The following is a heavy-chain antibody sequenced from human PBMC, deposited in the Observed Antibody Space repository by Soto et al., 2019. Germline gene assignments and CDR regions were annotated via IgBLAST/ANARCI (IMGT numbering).Heavy chain of an antibody. J-gene: IGHJ4*02. CDR2: MSAYNGAT. Sequence: QVQLVQSGGEVKTPGASVKVSCTASGYTFASFGVTWVRQAPGQELEWVGWMSAYNGATHYAQKFQGRVTLTTDTSTNTVSLELRSLKADDTALYYCVRDDIAVSGATPDYWGQGTLVTVSS. D-gene: IGHD6-19*01. V-gene: IGHV1-18*01. CDR1: GYTFASFG. CDR3: VRDDIAVSGATPDY.